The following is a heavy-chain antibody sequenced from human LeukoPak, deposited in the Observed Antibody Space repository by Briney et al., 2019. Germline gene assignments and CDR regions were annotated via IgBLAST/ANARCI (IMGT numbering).Heavy chain of an antibody. CDR2: IYTSGST. V-gene: IGHV4-4*09. CDR1: GGSISSYY. J-gene: IGHJ6*03. CDR3: ARLTTVTTFWYYYYYMDV. Sequence: PSEILSLTCTVSGGSISSYYWSWIRQPPGKGLEWIGYIYTSGSTNYNPSLKSRVTISVDTSKNQFPLKLSSVTAADTAVYYCARLTTVTTFWYYYYYMDVWGKGTTVTVSS. D-gene: IGHD4-11*01.